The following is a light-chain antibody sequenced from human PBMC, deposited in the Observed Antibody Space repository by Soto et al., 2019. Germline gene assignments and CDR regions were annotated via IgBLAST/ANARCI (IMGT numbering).Light chain of an antibody. CDR1: SIDVGGYNF. CDR2: EGS. CDR3: ISYAGSNNVV. V-gene: IGLV2-8*01. Sequence: QSALTQPPSASGSPGQSVTISCTGTSIDVGGYNFVSWYQQHPGKAPKLMIYEGSERPSGVPDRFSGSKSGNTASLTVSGLQAEDEAYYYCISYAGSNNVVFGGGTKVTVL. J-gene: IGLJ2*01.